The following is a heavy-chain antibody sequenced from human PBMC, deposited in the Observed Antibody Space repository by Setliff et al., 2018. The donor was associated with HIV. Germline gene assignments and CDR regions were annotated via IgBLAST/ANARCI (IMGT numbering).Heavy chain of an antibody. CDR1: GGSISSNTYY. J-gene: IGHJ4*02. CDR2: IYHSGFT. D-gene: IGHD1-1*01. Sequence: ETLSLTCSVSGGSISSNTYYWGWIRQPPGQGLEWIGSIYHSGFTYHNPSLKSRITISRDNSKNTLYLQMTSLRGEDTAVYYCVKKPEGYNIDWGQGTLVTVSS. V-gene: IGHV4-39*01. CDR3: VKKPEGYNID.